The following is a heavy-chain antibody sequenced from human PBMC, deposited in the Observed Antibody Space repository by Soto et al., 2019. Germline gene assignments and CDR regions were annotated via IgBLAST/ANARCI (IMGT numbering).Heavy chain of an antibody. Sequence: SETLSLTCAVSGASISSGHWLSWVRQPPGKGLEWIAEIHHSGTTNYNPSLKSRVTISVDKSKNQFSLKLSSVTAADTAVYYCASPKSGGSYGSIFDYWGQGTLVTVSS. V-gene: IGHV4-4*02. CDR3: ASPKSGGSYGSIFDY. J-gene: IGHJ4*02. D-gene: IGHD1-26*01. CDR1: GASISSGHW. CDR2: IHHSGTT.